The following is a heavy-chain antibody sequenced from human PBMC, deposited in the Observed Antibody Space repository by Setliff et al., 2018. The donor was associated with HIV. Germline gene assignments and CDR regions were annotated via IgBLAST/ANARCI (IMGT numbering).Heavy chain of an antibody. V-gene: IGHV4-38-2*02. Sequence: PSETLSLTCTVSGYSISSGYYWGWIRQPPGKGLEWIGSIYYSGRTYYNPSLKSRVTISVDTSKNQFSLKLSSVTAADTAVYYCARRGDFFYYAMDVWGQGTTVTVS. CDR2: IYYSGRT. J-gene: IGHJ6*02. CDR3: ARRGDFFYYAMDV. CDR1: GYSISSGYY.